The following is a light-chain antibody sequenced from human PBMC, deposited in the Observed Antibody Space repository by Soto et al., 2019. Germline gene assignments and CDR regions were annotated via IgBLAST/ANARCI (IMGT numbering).Light chain of an antibody. CDR2: GVS. J-gene: IGKJ4*01. CDR3: QQYFTSPLT. V-gene: IGKV3-20*01. Sequence: EVVLTQSPGTLSLSPGESATLSCRASQSVSSNYLAWYQQKPGQAPRLLIYGVSTRATGIPGRFSGSGSGTDFSLTISRLEPEDFALYYCQQYFTSPLTFGGGTKVEIK. CDR1: QSVSSNY.